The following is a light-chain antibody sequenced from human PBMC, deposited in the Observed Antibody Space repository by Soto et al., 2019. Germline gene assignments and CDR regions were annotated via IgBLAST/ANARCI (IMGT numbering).Light chain of an antibody. CDR1: SSDVGGYNY. J-gene: IGLJ2*01. CDR2: DVS. CDR3: SSYAGSNNV. V-gene: IGLV2-8*01. Sequence: QSVLTQPPSASGSPGQSVTISCTGTSSDVGGYNYVSWYQHHPGKAPKLMIYDVSKRPSGVPDRFSGSKSGNTASLTVSGLQAEDEADYYCSSYAGSNNVFGAGTKLTVL.